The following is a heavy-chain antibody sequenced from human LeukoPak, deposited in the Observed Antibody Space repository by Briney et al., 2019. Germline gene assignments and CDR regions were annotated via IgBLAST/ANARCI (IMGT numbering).Heavy chain of an antibody. CDR1: GFTFSSYW. V-gene: IGHV3-7*02. CDR2: IKQDGSEK. Sequence: GGSLRLSCAASGFTFSSYWMSWVRQGPGKGLEWVANIKQDGSEKYYVDSVRGRFTISRDNAKNTLYLQMNSLRAEDTAVYYCAHSSAQDAFDIWGQGTMVTVSS. CDR3: AHSSAQDAFDI. J-gene: IGHJ3*02. D-gene: IGHD3-22*01.